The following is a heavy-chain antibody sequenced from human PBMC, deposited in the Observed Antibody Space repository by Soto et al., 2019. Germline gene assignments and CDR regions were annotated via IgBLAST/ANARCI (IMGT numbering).Heavy chain of an antibody. J-gene: IGHJ4*02. CDR2: INAGNGNT. Sequence: QVQLVQSGAEVKKPGASVKVSCKASGYTFTSYTMHWVRQAPGQRLEWMGWINAGNGNTKYSQKFQGRVTITRDTSASTAYMELSSLRSEDTAVYYCSAGKTTVTTLDYWGLGTLVTVSS. V-gene: IGHV1-3*01. CDR1: GYTFTSYT. D-gene: IGHD4-17*01. CDR3: SAGKTTVTTLDY.